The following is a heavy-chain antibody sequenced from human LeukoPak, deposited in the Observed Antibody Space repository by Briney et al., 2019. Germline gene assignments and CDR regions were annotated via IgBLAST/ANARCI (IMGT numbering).Heavy chain of an antibody. V-gene: IGHV3-23*01. D-gene: IGHD5-24*01. CDR2: VGPSGART. CDR3: AKDDAYLQYAD. CDR1: GFTFSHHG. Sequence: SGRSLRLSCAASGFTFSHHGMNWVRQAPGKGLEWVSGVGPSGARTYYADSVKGRFTVSRDNSKNMVFLQMNSLRAEDTAMYYCAKDDAYLQYADWGQGTLVTVSS. J-gene: IGHJ4*02.